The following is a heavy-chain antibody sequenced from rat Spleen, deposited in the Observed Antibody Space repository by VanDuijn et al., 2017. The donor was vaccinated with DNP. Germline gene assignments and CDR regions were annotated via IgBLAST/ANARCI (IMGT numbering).Heavy chain of an antibody. CDR1: GFSLTSSS. V-gene: IGHV2-1*01. CDR2: IWSGGAK. Sequence: QVQLKESGPGLVQPSQTLSLTATVSGFSLTSSSVHWVRQPPGKGLEWVGTIWSGGAKEYNSVLKFRLNISRDTSKNQVFLQMKSLQTEDTAIYFCAVLGRYYWGHGVMVTVSS. CDR3: AVLGRYY. J-gene: IGHJ2*01.